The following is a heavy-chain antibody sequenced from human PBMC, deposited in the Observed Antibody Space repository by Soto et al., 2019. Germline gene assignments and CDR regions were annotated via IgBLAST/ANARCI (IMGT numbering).Heavy chain of an antibody. Sequence: QVQLVQSGGEVKKPGASVKVSCKASGYTFTSYGFSWVRQAPGQGLEWMGWINGYTGNTHYAQKFQGRVSMTIDTSTSTAYMELWLLISDYTAVYNRLRSWVTGKGGMDVWGQGTTVTVSS. CDR3: LRSWVTGKGGMDV. J-gene: IGHJ6*02. CDR1: GYTFTSYG. D-gene: IGHD5-12*01. V-gene: IGHV1-18*01. CDR2: INGYTGNT.